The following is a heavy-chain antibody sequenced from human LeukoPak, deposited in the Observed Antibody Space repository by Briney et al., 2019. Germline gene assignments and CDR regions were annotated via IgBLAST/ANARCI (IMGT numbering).Heavy chain of an antibody. V-gene: IGHV3-30-3*01. CDR3: ARGGRYCSSTSCYYFDY. D-gene: IGHD2-2*01. CDR2: ISYDGSNK. J-gene: IGHJ4*02. CDR1: GFTFSSYA. Sequence: PGRSLRLSCAASGFTFSSYAMHWVRQAPGKGLEWVAVISYDGSNKYYADSVKGRFTISRDNSKNTLYLQMNSLRAEDTAVYYCARGGRYCSSTSCYYFDYWGQGTLVTVSS.